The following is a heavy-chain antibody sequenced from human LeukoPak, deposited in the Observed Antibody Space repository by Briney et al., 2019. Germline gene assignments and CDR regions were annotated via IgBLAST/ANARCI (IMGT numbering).Heavy chain of an antibody. J-gene: IGHJ4*02. D-gene: IGHD3-22*01. V-gene: IGHV3-9*01. CDR2: ISWNSGSI. Sequence: PGRSLRLSCAASGFTFDDYAMHWVRQAPGKGLEWVSGISWNSGSIGYADSVKGRFTISRDNAKNSLYLQMNSLRAEDTALYYCAKDMGYDSSGYYFDYWGQGTLVTASS. CDR1: GFTFDDYA. CDR3: AKDMGYDSSGYYFDY.